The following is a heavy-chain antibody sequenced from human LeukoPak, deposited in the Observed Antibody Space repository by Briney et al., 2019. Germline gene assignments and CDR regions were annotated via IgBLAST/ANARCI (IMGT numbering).Heavy chain of an antibody. D-gene: IGHD3-10*01. V-gene: IGHV4-59*01. CDR3: AGGSAFYYYGIDV. J-gene: IGHJ6*04. Sequence: SETLSLTCTVSGGSISSYYWSWIRQPPGKGLEWIGYIYYSGSTNYNPSLKSRVTISVDTSKNQFSLKLSSVTAADTAVYYCAGGSAFYYYGIDVWGKGTTVTVSS. CDR2: IYYSGST. CDR1: GGSISSYY.